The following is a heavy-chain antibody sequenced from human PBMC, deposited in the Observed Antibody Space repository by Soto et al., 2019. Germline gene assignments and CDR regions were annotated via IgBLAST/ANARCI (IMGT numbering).Heavy chain of an antibody. V-gene: IGHV3-23*01. CDR3: AKDPGGYYDFWSGYYYFDY. D-gene: IGHD3-3*01. CDR2: ISGSGGST. Sequence: GGSLRLSCAASGFTFSSYAMSWVRQAPGKGLEWVSAISGSGGSTYYADSVKGRFTISRDNSKNTLYLQMNSLRAEDTAVYYCAKDPGGYYDFWSGYYYFDYWGQGTLVTVSS. J-gene: IGHJ4*02. CDR1: GFTFSSYA.